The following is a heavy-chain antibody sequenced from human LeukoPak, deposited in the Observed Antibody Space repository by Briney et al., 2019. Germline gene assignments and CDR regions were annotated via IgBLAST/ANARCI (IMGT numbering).Heavy chain of an antibody. CDR1: GGTFSSYA. V-gene: IGHV1-69*04. D-gene: IGHD3-10*01. CDR2: IIPILGIA. J-gene: IGHJ6*02. CDR3: AGHGDPQRSWEKKNYYYGMDV. Sequence: ASVKVSCKASGGTFSSYAISWVRQAPGQGLEWMGRIIPILGIANYAQKFQGRVTITADKSTSTAYMELSSLRSEDTAVYYCAGHGDPQRSWEKKNYYYGMDVWGQGTTVTVSS.